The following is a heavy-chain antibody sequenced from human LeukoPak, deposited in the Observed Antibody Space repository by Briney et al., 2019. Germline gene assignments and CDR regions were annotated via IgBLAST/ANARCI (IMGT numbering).Heavy chain of an antibody. D-gene: IGHD3-10*01. CDR3: VRSILISMIRGDLFYFDY. CDR2: IGGGGKTI. CDR1: GFSFSDYY. Sequence: GGSLRLSCEASGFSFSDYYMSWIRQAPGKWLEWVSDIGGGGKTIHTDSVKGRFTISRDNSKNSLFLQMNRLRAEDTAVYYCVRSILISMIRGDLFYFDYWGPGTLVTVSS. V-gene: IGHV3-11*01. J-gene: IGHJ4*02.